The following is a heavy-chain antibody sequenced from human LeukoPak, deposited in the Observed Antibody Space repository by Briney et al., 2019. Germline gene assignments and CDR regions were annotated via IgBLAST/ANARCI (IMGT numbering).Heavy chain of an antibody. CDR3: ARRGYYDSSGAFDY. D-gene: IGHD3-22*01. Sequence: SETLSLTCTVSGGSISSSSYYWGWIRQPPGKGLEWIGYIYYSGSTNYNPSLKSRVTISVDTSKNQFSLKLSSVTAADTAVYYCARRGYYDSSGAFDYWGQGTLVTVSS. V-gene: IGHV4-61*05. J-gene: IGHJ4*02. CDR2: IYYSGST. CDR1: GGSISSSSYY.